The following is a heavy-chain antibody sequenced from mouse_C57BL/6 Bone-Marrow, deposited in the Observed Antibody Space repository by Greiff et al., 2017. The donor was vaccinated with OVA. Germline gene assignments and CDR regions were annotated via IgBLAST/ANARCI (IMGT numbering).Heavy chain of an antibody. CDR2: IWSGGST. D-gene: IGHD1-1*01. J-gene: IGHJ1*03. CDR3: ARRGQLLWYFDV. V-gene: IGHV2-2*01. Sequence: QVQLKESGPGLVQPSQSLSITCTVSGFSLTSYGVHWVRQSPGKGLEWLGVIWSGGSTDYNAAFISRLSISKDNSKSQVFFKMNSLQADDTAIYYCARRGQLLWYFDVWGTGTTVTVSS. CDR1: GFSLTSYG.